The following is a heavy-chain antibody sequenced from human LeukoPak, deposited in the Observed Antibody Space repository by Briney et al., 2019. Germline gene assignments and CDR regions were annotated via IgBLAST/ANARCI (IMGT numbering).Heavy chain of an antibody. V-gene: IGHV4-39*07. J-gene: IGHJ4*02. CDR3: ASPMIVVGGFDY. CDR1: GNSISSGDNY. Sequence: PSQTLSLTCTVSGNSISSGDNYWSWIRQPPGKGLEWIGSIYYSGSTYYNPSLKSRVTISVDTSKNQFSLKLSSVTAADTAVYYCASPMIVVGGFDYWGQGTLVTVSS. CDR2: IYYSGST. D-gene: IGHD3-22*01.